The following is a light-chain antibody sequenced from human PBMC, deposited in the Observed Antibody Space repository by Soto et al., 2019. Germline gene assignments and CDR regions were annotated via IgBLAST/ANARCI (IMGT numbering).Light chain of an antibody. Sequence: QSVLTQPPSVSGAPGQRGTISCTGTSSNIGANYDVHWYQQLPGTAPKLLIYGNTDRPSGVPDRISGSKSGTSASLAIAGLQAEDEADYYCQSYDSSLRAYVFGAGTKLTVL. J-gene: IGLJ1*01. CDR1: SSNIGANYD. CDR3: QSYDSSLRAYV. V-gene: IGLV1-40*01. CDR2: GNT.